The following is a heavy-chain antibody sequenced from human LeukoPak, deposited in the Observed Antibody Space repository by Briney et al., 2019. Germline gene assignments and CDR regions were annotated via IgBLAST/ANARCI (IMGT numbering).Heavy chain of an antibody. D-gene: IGHD2-21*02. J-gene: IGHJ4*02. CDR1: GYTFTDYY. CDR3: ARDELYCGGDCYSDPIDY. CDR2: INPNSGGT. V-gene: IGHV1-2*02. Sequence: ASVKVSCKTSGYTFTDYYIHWVRQAPGQGLEWMGWINPNSGGTNYAQKFQGRVTMTRDTSISTAYMELNRLRSDDTAVYYCARDELYCGGDCYSDPIDYWGQGTLVTVSS.